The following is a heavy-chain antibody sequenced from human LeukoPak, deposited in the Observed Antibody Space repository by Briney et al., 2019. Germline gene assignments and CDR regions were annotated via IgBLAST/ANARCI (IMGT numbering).Heavy chain of an antibody. CDR3: ARAPRESLGEFSYYYYYCDV. CDR1: GASISGPTYY. CDR2: ISYLGNT. Sequence: SETLSLTCTVSGASISGPTYYWTWIRQHPGQGLEWIGTISYLGNTYYNPSLSSRMTISLDTTKMLFSLQVTSMTDGASALFRCARAPRESLGEFSYYYYYCDVWGGGTTVT. D-gene: IGHD3-16*01. J-gene: IGHJ6*03. V-gene: IGHV4-31*03.